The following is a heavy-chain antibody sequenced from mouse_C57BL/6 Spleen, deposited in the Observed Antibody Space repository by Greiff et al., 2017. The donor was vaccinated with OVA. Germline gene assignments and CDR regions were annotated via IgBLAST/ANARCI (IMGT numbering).Heavy chain of an antibody. J-gene: IGHJ2*01. CDR2: INPNNGGT. V-gene: IGHV1-26*01. Sequence: EVQLQQSGPELVKPGASVKISCKASGYTFTDYYMNWVQQSHGKSLEWIGDINPNNGGTSYNQKFKGKATVTVDKSSSTAYMELRSLTSEDSAVYYCARAWDVYWGQGTTLTVSS. CDR1: GYTFTDYY. CDR3: ARAWDVY. D-gene: IGHD4-1*01.